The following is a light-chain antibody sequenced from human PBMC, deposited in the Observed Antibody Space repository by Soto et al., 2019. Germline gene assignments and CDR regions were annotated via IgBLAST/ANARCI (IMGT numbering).Light chain of an antibody. CDR3: QFYDSSNQV. CDR1: SGSIASNY. CDR2: EDN. J-gene: IGLJ2*01. Sequence: NFMLTQPHSVSESPGKTVTISCTRSSGSIASNYVQWYQQRPGSSPTTVIYEDNQRPSGVPDRFSGSIDSSSNSASLTISGLKTEGEGEYHCQFYDSSNQVFGGGTKLTVL. V-gene: IGLV6-57*01.